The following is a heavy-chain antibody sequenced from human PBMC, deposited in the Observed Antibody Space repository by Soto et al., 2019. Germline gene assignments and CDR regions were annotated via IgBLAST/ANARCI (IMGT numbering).Heavy chain of an antibody. Sequence: ASVKVSCKASGYTFTGYYMHLVRQAPGQGLEWMGWINPNSVGTNYAQKFQGRVTMTRDTSISTAYMELSRLRSDDTAVYYCARGPMLTFGGVIVPFDYWGQGTLVTVSS. D-gene: IGHD3-16*02. CDR2: INPNSVGT. CDR3: ARGPMLTFGGVIVPFDY. V-gene: IGHV1-2*02. CDR1: GYTFTGYY. J-gene: IGHJ4*02.